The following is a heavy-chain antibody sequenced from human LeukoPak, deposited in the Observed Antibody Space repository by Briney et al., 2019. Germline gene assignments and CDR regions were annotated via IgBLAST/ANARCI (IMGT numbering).Heavy chain of an antibody. V-gene: IGHV4-4*07. D-gene: IGHD3-10*01. J-gene: IGHJ4*02. CDR3: ARVPYGSGSYLFDY. CDR1: GGSISSYY. CDR2: IYTSGST. Sequence: PSETLSLTCTVSGGSISSYYWSWIRQPAGKGLEWIGRIYTSGSTNYNPPLKSRVTMSVDTSKNQFSLKLSSVTAADTAVYYCARVPYGSGSYLFDYWGQGTLVTVSS.